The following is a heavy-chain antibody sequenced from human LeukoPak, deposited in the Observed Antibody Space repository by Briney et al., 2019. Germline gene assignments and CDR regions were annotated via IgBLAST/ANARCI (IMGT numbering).Heavy chain of an antibody. V-gene: IGHV3-23*01. CDR1: GFTFSSYA. J-gene: IGHJ4*02. CDR2: ISGSGGNT. D-gene: IGHD5-18*01. CDR3: ARDGRGYSYGYVFDY. Sequence: GGSLRLSCAASGFTFSSYAMTWVRQAPGKGLEWVSGISGSGGNTYYTDSVRGRLSISRDNSKNTLYLQMNSLRAEDTAVYYCARDGRGYSYGYVFDYWGQGTLVTVSS.